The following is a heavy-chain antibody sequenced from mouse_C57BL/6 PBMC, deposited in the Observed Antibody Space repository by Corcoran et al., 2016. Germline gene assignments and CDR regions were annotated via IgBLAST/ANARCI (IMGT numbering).Heavy chain of an antibody. D-gene: IGHD2-4*01. Sequence: QVQLQQSGAELARPGASVKLSCKASGYTFTSYGISWVKQRTGQGLEWIGEIYPRSGNTYYNEKFKGKATLTADKSSSTAYMELRSLTSEDSAVYFCATRGGYDYRGFASWGQGTLVTVSA. CDR3: ATRGGYDYRGFAS. CDR2: IYPRSGNT. CDR1: GYTFTSYG. V-gene: IGHV1-81*01. J-gene: IGHJ3*01.